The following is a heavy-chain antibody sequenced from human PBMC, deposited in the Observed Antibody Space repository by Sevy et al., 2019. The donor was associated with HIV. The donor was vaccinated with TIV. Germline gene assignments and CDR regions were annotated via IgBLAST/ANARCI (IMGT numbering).Heavy chain of an antibody. D-gene: IGHD5-12*01. V-gene: IGHV3-23*01. CDR1: GFTFSSYA. CDR3: AKGRGYDPRDAFDI. Sequence: GGSLRLSCAASGFTFSSYAMSWVRQAPGKGLEWVSGISGSGGSTYYADYVKGRFTISRDNSKNTLYLQMNSLRAEDTAVYHCAKGRGYDPRDAFDIWGHGTMVTVS. J-gene: IGHJ3*02. CDR2: ISGSGGST.